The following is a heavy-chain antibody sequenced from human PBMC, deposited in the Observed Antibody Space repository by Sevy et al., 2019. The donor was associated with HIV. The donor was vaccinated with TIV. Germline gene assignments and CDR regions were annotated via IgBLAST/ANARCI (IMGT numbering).Heavy chain of an antibody. J-gene: IGHJ6*02. V-gene: IGHV3-30*04. Sequence: GGSLRLSCAASGFTFNSYAMHWVRQAPGKGLEWVAVISYDGSNKYYADSVKGRFTISRDNSKNTLYLQMNSLRAEDTAVYYCARGMGTYYDILTGYYPTGYYGMDVWGQGTTVTVSS. CDR3: ARGMGTYYDILTGYYPTGYYGMDV. CDR2: ISYDGSNK. D-gene: IGHD3-9*01. CDR1: GFTFNSYA.